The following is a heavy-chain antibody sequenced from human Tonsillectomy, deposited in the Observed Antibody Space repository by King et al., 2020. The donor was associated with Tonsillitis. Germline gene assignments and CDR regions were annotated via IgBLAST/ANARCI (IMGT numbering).Heavy chain of an antibody. CDR2: VYSDGSA. J-gene: IGHJ6*03. CDR3: ASLDYYYYYMDV. Sequence: VQLVESGGGLVQPGESLRLSCAASGFSVSSNYMSWVRQAPGKGLEWVAVVYSDGSAYYADSLKGRFTISRHNSKNTLSLQMNSLRTEDTAVYYCASLDYYYYYMDVWGKGTTVTVSS. V-gene: IGHV3-53*04. CDR1: GFSVSSNY.